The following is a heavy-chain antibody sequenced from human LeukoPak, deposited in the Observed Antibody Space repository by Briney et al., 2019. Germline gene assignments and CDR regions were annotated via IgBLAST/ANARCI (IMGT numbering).Heavy chain of an antibody. V-gene: IGHV3-64*01. CDR2: VVGNGGTT. CDR3: ARERAFYYFDF. J-gene: IGHJ4*02. Sequence: PGRSLRLSCAASGFTFTTYTIHWVRQAPGKGLEYVSAVVGNGGTTYYANSVKGRFIISRDNSKNTVFLQMGSLRAEDTAVYYCARERAFYYFDFWGPGNLSPSPQ. CDR1: GFTFTTYT.